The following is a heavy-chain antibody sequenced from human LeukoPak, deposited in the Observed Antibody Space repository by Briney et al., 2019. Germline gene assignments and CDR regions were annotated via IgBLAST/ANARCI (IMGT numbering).Heavy chain of an antibody. J-gene: IGHJ4*02. V-gene: IGHV3-43*01. D-gene: IGHD6-19*01. CDR2: ISWDGGST. CDR1: GFTFDDYT. Sequence: QTGGSLRLSCAASGFTFDDYTMHWVRQAPGKGPEWVSLISWDGGSTYYADSVKGRFTISRDNSKNSLYLQMNSLRTEDTALYYCARSSSGWYYFDYWGQGTLVTVSS. CDR3: ARSSSGWYYFDY.